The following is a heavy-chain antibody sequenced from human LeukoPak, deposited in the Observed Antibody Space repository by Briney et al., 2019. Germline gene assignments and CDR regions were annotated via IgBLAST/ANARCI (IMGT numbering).Heavy chain of an antibody. V-gene: IGHV5-10-1*01. J-gene: IGHJ5*02. CDR3: ARHADYGDYERDWFDP. CDR1: GSIFTSYW. CDR2: IDPSDSYT. D-gene: IGHD4-17*01. Sequence: GASPLISCEGAGSIFTSYWISWGRQLPGKGLEWMGRIDPSDSYTNYSPSFQGHVTISADKSISTAYLQWSSLKASDTAMYYCARHADYGDYERDWFDPWGQGTLVTVSS.